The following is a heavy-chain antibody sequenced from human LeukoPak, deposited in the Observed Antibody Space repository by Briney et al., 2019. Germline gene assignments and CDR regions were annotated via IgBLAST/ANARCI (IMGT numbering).Heavy chain of an antibody. CDR3: ARVGSGRYPADY. CDR2: INAGNGNT. J-gene: IGHJ4*02. Sequence: ASVKVSCKASGYTFTSYAMHWVRQAPGQRLEWMGWINAGNGNTKYSQKFQGRVTITRDTSASTAYMELSSLRSEDTAVYYCARVGSGRYPADYWGQGTLVTVSS. D-gene: IGHD1-26*01. CDR1: GYTFTSYA. V-gene: IGHV1-3*01.